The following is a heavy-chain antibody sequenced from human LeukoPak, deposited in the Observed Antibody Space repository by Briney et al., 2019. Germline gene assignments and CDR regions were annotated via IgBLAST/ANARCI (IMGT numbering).Heavy chain of an antibody. CDR1: GGSISHYY. D-gene: IGHD6-19*01. V-gene: IGHV4-4*07. J-gene: IGHJ4*02. CDR3: VSGYNSGWPDY. Sequence: SETLSLTCTVSGGSISHYYWSWIRQPAGKGLEWIGRIYSAGSTNYNPSLKSRVTISVDTSKNQFSLKLSSVTAADTAVYFCVSGYNSGWPDYWGRGTLVTVSS. CDR2: IYSAGST.